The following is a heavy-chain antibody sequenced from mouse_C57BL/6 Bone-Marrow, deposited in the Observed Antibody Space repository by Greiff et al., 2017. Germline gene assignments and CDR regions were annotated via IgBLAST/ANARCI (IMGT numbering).Heavy chain of an antibody. CDR3: AREGNYYGDCDY. J-gene: IGHJ2*01. D-gene: IGHD1-1*01. CDR1: GYSFTGYF. Sequence: VQLQQSGPELVKPGDSVKISCKASGYSFTGYFMNWVMQSHGKSLEWIGRINPYNGDTFYNQKFKGKATLTVDKSSSTAHMELRSLTSEDSAVYYCAREGNYYGDCDYWGQGTTLTVSS. CDR2: INPYNGDT. V-gene: IGHV1-20*01.